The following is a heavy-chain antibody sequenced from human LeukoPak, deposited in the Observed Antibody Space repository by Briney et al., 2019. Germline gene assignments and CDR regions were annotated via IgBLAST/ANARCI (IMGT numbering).Heavy chain of an antibody. Sequence: GASVKVSCKASGYTFTSYGISWVRQARGQGLEWMGWISAYNGNTNYAQKLQGRVTMTTDTSTSTAYMELRSLRSDDTAVYYCASTTYCGGDCYNYYYYYGMDVWGQGTTVTVSS. D-gene: IGHD2-21*02. CDR2: ISAYNGNT. V-gene: IGHV1-18*01. J-gene: IGHJ6*02. CDR1: GYTFTSYG. CDR3: ASTTYCGGDCYNYYYYYGMDV.